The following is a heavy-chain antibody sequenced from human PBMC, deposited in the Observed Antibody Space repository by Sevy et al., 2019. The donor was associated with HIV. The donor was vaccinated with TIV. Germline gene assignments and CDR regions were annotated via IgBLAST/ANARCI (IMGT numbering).Heavy chain of an antibody. J-gene: IGHJ4*02. CDR1: GFTFSNAW. D-gene: IGHD3-16*01. CDR2: IKPITDAGTT. CDR3: TACPVSF. Sequence: GGSLRLSCTASGFTFSNAWMTWVRQTPERGLEWVALIKPITDAGTTDYAAPVQGRFTISRDDSKNTVYLQLNSLKTEDTAVYYCTACPVSFWGQGTLVTVSS. V-gene: IGHV3-15*01.